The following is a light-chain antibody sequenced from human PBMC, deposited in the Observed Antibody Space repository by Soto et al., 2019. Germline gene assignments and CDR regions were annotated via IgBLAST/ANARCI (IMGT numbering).Light chain of an antibody. CDR2: AVS. J-gene: IGLJ1*01. CDR3: SSYTTINTGV. V-gene: IGLV2-14*01. Sequence: QSALTQPASVSGSPGQSITISCTGTSSDVGGYNNVSWYQQHPGKVPKLMIYAVSNRPSGVSDRFSGSKSGNTASLTISGLRAEDEDDYYCSSYTTINTGVFGTGTKLTVL. CDR1: SSDVGGYNN.